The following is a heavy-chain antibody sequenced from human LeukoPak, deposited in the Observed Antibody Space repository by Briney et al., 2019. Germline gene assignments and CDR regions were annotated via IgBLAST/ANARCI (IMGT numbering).Heavy chain of an antibody. J-gene: IGHJ4*02. CDR2: RHHSGSS. Sequence: PSETLSLTCTVSGGSISSYYWSWLRQPPGKGLEWIAYRHHSGSSNYNPSLESRVTVSVDTSNNQFSLGVTSVTAADTAVYYCARVVGSGWNYFDSWGQGTLVTVSS. D-gene: IGHD6-19*01. CDR3: ARVVGSGWNYFDS. V-gene: IGHV4-59*01. CDR1: GGSISSYY.